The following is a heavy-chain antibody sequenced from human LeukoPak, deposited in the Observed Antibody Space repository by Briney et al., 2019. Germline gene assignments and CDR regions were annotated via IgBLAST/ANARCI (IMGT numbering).Heavy chain of an antibody. V-gene: IGHV3-23*01. CDR2: ISGSDDSA. Sequence: GGSLRLSCATSGFTFSSYAMSWVRQAPGKGLEGVSAISGSDDSAYYADSVKGRFTISRDNAKNSLYLQMNSLRAEDTAVYYCARQAESGSYFSDAFDFWGQGTMVTVSS. J-gene: IGHJ3*01. CDR1: GFTFSSYA. CDR3: ARQAESGSYFSDAFDF. D-gene: IGHD3-10*01.